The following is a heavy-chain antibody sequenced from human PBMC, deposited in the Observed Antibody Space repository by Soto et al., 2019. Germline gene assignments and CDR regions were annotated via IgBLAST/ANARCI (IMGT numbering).Heavy chain of an antibody. CDR2: IYHSGST. CDR1: GGSISSSNW. CDR3: ARVLRYFDWLFSWFDP. J-gene: IGHJ5*02. D-gene: IGHD3-9*01. Sequence: SETLSLTCAVSGGSISSSNWWSWVRQPPGKGLEWIGEIYHSGSTNYNPSLKSRVTISVDKSKNQFSLKLSSVTAADTAVYYCARVLRYFDWLFSWFDPWGQGTLVTVS. V-gene: IGHV4-4*02.